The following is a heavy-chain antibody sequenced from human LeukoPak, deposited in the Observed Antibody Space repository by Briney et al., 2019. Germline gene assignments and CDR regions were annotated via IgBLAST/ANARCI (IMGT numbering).Heavy chain of an antibody. CDR3: AREAGHTAMDYYFDY. V-gene: IGHV1-2*02. CDR2: INPNSGGT. J-gene: IGHJ4*02. Sequence: ASVKVSCKASGYTFTGYYMHWVRQAPGQGLEWMGWINPNSGGTNYAQKFQGRVTTTRDTSISTAYMELSRLRSDDTAVYYCAREAGHTAMDYYFDYWGQGTLVTVSS. CDR1: GYTFTGYY. D-gene: IGHD5-18*01.